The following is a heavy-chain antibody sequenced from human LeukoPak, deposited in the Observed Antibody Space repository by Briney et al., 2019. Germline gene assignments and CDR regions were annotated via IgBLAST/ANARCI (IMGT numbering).Heavy chain of an antibody. V-gene: IGHV4-34*01. J-gene: IGHJ3*02. Sequence: ASETLSLTCAVYGGSFSGYYWSWIRQPPGKGLEWIGEINHSGSTNYNPSLKSRVTISVDTSKNPFSLKLSSVTAADTAVYYCAKQGDIVVVPAATDAFDIWGQGTMVTVSS. CDR3: AKQGDIVVVPAATDAFDI. D-gene: IGHD2-2*01. CDR2: INHSGST. CDR1: GGSFSGYY.